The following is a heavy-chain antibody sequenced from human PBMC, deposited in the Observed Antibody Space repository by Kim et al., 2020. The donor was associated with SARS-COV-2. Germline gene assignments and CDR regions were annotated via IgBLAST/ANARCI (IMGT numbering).Heavy chain of an antibody. V-gene: IGHV4-61*01. J-gene: IGHJ4*02. D-gene: IGHD3-10*01. CDR2: IYYSGST. Sequence: SETLSLTCTVSGGSVSSGSYYWSWIRQPPGKGLEWIGYIYYSGSTNYNPSLKSRVTISVDTSKNQFSLKLSSVTAADTAVYYCARDRWFGGDGFDYWGQG. CDR1: GGSVSSGSYY. CDR3: ARDRWFGGDGFDY.